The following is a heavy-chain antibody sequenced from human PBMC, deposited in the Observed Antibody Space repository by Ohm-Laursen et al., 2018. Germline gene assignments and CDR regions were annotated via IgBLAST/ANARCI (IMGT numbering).Heavy chain of an antibody. D-gene: IGHD1-26*01. CDR2: INHSGNT. J-gene: IGHJ4*02. Sequence: SQTLSLTCAVYGGSFSGYYWNWIRQPPGKGLEWIGEINHSGNTNYNPSLKSRGTISVDTSKNQVSLRMSPVTAADTAVYYCAGRGYWGQGTLVTVSS. CDR1: GGSFSGYY. CDR3: AGRGY. V-gene: IGHV4-34*01.